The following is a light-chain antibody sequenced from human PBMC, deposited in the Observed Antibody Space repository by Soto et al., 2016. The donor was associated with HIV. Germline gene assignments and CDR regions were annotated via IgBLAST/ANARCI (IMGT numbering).Light chain of an antibody. V-gene: IGLV3-21*03. CDR1: NVGSKS. Sequence: SYELTQPPSVSVAPGKTARITCGGTNVGSKSVHWYQQKPGQAPVLVVYDDSDRPSGIPERFSGSNSGNTATLTISRVDIGDEADYYCQVWDSGSDPVVFGGGTKLTV. J-gene: IGLJ2*01. CDR2: DDS. CDR3: QVWDSGSDPVV.